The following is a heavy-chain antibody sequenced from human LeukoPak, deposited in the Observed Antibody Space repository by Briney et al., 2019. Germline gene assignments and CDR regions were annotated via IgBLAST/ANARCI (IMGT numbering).Heavy chain of an antibody. CDR2: INPNSGGT. CDR1: GYTFTGYY. V-gene: IGHV1-2*02. Sequence: GASVKVSCKASGYTFTGYYMHWVRQAPGQGLGWMGWINPNSGGTNYAQKFPGRVTMTRATSISKAYKELSRLRSDDTAAYYCASYPAQPLAYYFYNGLYAWGQGTTVT. CDR3: ASYPAQPLAYYFYNGLYA. J-gene: IGHJ6*02. D-gene: IGHD2-2*01.